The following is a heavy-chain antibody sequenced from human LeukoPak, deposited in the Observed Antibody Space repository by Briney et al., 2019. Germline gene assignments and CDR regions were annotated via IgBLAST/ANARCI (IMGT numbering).Heavy chain of an antibody. J-gene: IGHJ5*02. CDR2: INPNSGGT. CDR1: GYTFTGYY. V-gene: IGHV1-2*02. Sequence: ASVKVSCKASGYTFTGYYMHWVRQAPGQGLEWMGWINPNSGGTNYAQKFQGRVTMTRDTSISTAYMELSRLRSDDTAVYYCARDPKGSLPAAIAWFDPWGQGTLVTVSS. CDR3: ARDPKGSLPAAIAWFDP. D-gene: IGHD2-2*01.